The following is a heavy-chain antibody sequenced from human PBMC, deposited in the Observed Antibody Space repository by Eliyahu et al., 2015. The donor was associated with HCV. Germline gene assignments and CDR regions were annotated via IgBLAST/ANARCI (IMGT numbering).Heavy chain of an antibody. CDR2: TRNKANSYTT. CDR1: GFTFSDHY. J-gene: IGHJ6*02. Sequence: EVQLVESGGGLVQPGGSLRLSCAAXGFTFSDHYMDWVRQAPGKGLEWVGRTRNKANSYTTEYAASVKGRFTISRDDSKNSLYLQMNSLKTEDTAVYYCSTDYYYGMDVWGQGTTVTVSS. CDR3: STDYYYGMDV. V-gene: IGHV3-72*01.